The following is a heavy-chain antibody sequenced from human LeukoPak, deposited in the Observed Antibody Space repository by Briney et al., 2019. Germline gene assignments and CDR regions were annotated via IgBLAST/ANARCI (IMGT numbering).Heavy chain of an antibody. CDR3: ARDQGYCSSTSCPATYYYYGMDV. CDR1: GYTFTSYG. CDR2: ISAYNGNT. Sequence: ASVKVSCKASGYTFTSYGISWVRQAPGQGLEWMGWISAYNGNTNYAQKLQGRVTMTTDTSTSTAYMELRSLRSDDTAVYYCARDQGYCSSTSCPATYYYYGMDVWGQGTTVTVSS. V-gene: IGHV1-18*01. J-gene: IGHJ6*02. D-gene: IGHD2-2*01.